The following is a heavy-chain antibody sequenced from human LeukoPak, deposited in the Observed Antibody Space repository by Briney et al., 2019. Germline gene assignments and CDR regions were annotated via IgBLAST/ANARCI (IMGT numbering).Heavy chain of an antibody. J-gene: IGHJ6*03. Sequence: GGSLRLSCAASRFTFSSYAMSWVRQAPGKGLEWVSGISGSGGSTDYADSVKGRFTVSRDNSKNTLYLQMKSLRAEDTAVYYCAKGGGYEAQYYYYYLDVWGKGTTVTISS. CDR1: RFTFSSYA. V-gene: IGHV3-23*01. D-gene: IGHD5-12*01. CDR3: AKGGGYEAQYYYYYLDV. CDR2: ISGSGGST.